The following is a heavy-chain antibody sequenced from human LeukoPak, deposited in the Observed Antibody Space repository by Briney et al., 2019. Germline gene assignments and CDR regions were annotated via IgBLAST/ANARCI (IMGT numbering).Heavy chain of an antibody. Sequence: SETLSLTCTVSGGSISSSSYYWGWIRQPPGKGLEWIGSIYYSGSTYYNPSLKSRVTISVDTSKNQFPLKLSSVTAADTAVYYCARGNYDSSGYYYDHYFDYWGQGTLVTVSS. CDR1: GGSISSSSYY. V-gene: IGHV4-39*06. CDR3: ARGNYDSSGYYYDHYFDY. CDR2: IYYSGST. D-gene: IGHD3-22*01. J-gene: IGHJ4*02.